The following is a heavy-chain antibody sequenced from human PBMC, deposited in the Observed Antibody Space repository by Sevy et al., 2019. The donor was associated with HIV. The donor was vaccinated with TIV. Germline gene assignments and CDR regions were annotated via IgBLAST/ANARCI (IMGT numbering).Heavy chain of an antibody. D-gene: IGHD3-22*01. CDR3: AKDKRYYDSNALFDI. CDR2: ISWNGGSI. CDR1: GFTFDDYA. V-gene: IGHV3-9*01. Sequence: GGSLRLTCAASGFTFDDYAMHWVRQAPGKGLEWVSGISWNGGSIGYADSVKGRFTISRDNAKNSLYLQMNSLRAEDTALYYCAKDKRYYDSNALFDIWGQGTMVTVSS. J-gene: IGHJ3*02.